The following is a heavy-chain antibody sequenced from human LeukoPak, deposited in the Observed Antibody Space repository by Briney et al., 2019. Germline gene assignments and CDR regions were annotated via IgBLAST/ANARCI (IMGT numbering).Heavy chain of an antibody. J-gene: IGHJ5*02. CDR2: IYYSGST. Sequence: SETLTLTCTVSGGSISSYYWSWIRQPPGKGLEWIGYIYYSGSTNYNPSLKSRVTISVDTSKNQFSLKLSSVTAADTAVYYCARDRGAAAGTAWFDPWGQGTLVTVSS. CDR1: GGSISSYY. D-gene: IGHD6-13*01. V-gene: IGHV4-59*01. CDR3: ARDRGAAAGTAWFDP.